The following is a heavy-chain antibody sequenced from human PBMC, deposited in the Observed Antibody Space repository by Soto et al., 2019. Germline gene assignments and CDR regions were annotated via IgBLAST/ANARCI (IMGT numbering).Heavy chain of an antibody. J-gene: IGHJ6*03. D-gene: IGHD4-17*01. CDR3: AKSDYGDFPTLYYYYYMDV. V-gene: IGHV4-59*01. CDR1: GGSISSYY. Sequence: SETLSLTCTVSGGSISSYYWSWIRQPPGKGLEWIGYIYYSGSTNYNPSLKSRVTISVDTSKNQFSLKLSSVTAADTAVYYCAKSDYGDFPTLYYYYYMDVWGKGTTVTVSS. CDR2: IYYSGST.